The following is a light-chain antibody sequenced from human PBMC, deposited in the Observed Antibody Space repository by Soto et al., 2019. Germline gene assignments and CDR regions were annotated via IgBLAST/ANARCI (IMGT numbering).Light chain of an antibody. CDR1: QSLSSN. V-gene: IGKV3-15*01. Sequence: EIVMTQSPATLSVSPGKRATLSCRASQSLSSNLAWYQQKPGQAPRLLIYGASTRATGIPARFSGSASGTEFTLTISSLQSEDFAVYYCQQYNSWPWTFGQGTKVEIK. CDR2: GAS. CDR3: QQYNSWPWT. J-gene: IGKJ1*01.